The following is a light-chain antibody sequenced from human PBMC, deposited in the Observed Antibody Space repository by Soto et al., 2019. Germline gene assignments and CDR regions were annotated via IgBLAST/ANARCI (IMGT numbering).Light chain of an antibody. Sequence: DIVMTQSPDPLAVSLGERATINCKSSQSILYSSNNKNSLAWYQQKPGQPPKLLIYWASTRESGVPDRFSGSGSGTDFTLTISSLQAEDVAVYYCHQYYSFHTFGQGTKLEIK. CDR3: HQYYSFHT. CDR1: QSILYSSNNKNS. V-gene: IGKV4-1*01. J-gene: IGKJ2*01. CDR2: WAS.